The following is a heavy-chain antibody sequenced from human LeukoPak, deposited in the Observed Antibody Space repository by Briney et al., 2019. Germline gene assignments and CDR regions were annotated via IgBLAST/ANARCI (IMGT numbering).Heavy chain of an antibody. Sequence: GASVKVSCKASGYTFTSYGISWVRQAPGQGLEWMGWINPNSGGTNYAQKFQGRVTMTRDTSISTAYMELSRLRSDDTAVYYCAREYSSGWYKYNWFDPWGQGTLVTVSS. J-gene: IGHJ5*02. CDR1: GYTFTSYG. CDR2: INPNSGGT. D-gene: IGHD6-19*01. CDR3: AREYSSGWYKYNWFDP. V-gene: IGHV1-2*02.